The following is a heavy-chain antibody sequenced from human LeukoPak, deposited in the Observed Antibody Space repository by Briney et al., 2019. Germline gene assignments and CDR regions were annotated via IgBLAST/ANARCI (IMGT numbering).Heavy chain of an antibody. CDR3: ARDQGSLTRSWYTGY. CDR2: INPYSGDT. V-gene: IGHV1-2*06. J-gene: IGHJ4*02. CDR1: RDTFTGYH. Sequence: ASVKVSCKASRDTFTGYHIHWVPQAPGQGLEWMGRINPYSGDTNFAQKFQGRVTMTRDTSITTAYMDLSSLTPDDTAVYFCARDQGSLTRSWYTGYWGQGTQVTVSS. D-gene: IGHD6-13*01.